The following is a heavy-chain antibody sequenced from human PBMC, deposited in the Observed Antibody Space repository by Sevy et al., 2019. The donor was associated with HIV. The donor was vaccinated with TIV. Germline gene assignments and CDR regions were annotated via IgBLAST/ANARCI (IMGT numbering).Heavy chain of an antibody. CDR2: ISSSSSTI. J-gene: IGHJ4*02. Sequence: GGSLRLSCAASGFTFSSYSMNWVRQAPGKGLEWVSYISSSSSTIYYEDSVKGRFTISRDNAKNSLYLQMNSLRDEDTAVYYCARWVGIDYYDSSGYYSWGQGTLVTVSS. V-gene: IGHV3-48*02. CDR1: GFTFSSYS. D-gene: IGHD3-22*01. CDR3: ARWVGIDYYDSSGYYS.